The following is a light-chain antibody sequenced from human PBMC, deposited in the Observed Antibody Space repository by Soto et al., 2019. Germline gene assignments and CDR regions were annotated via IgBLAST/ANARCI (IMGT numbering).Light chain of an antibody. CDR1: SSDVGGYNY. Sequence: QSALTQPASVSGSPGQSITISCTGTSSDVGGYNYVSWYQQHPGKAPKPMIYDVSNRPSGVSNRFSGSKSGNTASLTISGLQAEDEADYYCSSYTSSSSHVVFGGGTKVTVL. J-gene: IGLJ2*01. CDR2: DVS. V-gene: IGLV2-14*01. CDR3: SSYTSSSSHVV.